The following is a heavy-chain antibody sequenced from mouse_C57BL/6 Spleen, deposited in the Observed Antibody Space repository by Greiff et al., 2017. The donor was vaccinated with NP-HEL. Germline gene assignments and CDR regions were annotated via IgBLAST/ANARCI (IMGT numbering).Heavy chain of an antibody. J-gene: IGHJ4*01. V-gene: IGHV1-9*01. D-gene: IGHD2-5*01. CDR2: LLPGSGST. CDR3: ASAYYSNLYYYAMDY. Sequence: QVQLQQSGAELMKPGASVKLSCKASGYTFTGYWLEWVKQRPGHGLEWIGELLPGSGSTNYNEKFKGKATFTADTSSTTAYMQLSSLTTEDSAIYYCASAYYSNLYYYAMDYWGQGTSVTVSS. CDR1: GYTFTGYW.